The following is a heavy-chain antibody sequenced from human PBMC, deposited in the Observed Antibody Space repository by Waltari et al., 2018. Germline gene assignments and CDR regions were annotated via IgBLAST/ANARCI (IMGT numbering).Heavy chain of an antibody. J-gene: IGHJ4*02. D-gene: IGHD2-2*01. CDR1: GFPFSSYH. Sequence: EVQLLESGGGLVQPGGSLRLSCAASGFPFSSYHMSWVRQAPGKGLEWVSVISGSGGPTYYADSVKGRFTISRDNSKNTLYLQMNSLRAEDTAIYYCAKRVAVPGSTYYFDYWGQGTLVTVSS. V-gene: IGHV3-23*01. CDR2: ISGSGGPT. CDR3: AKRVAVPGSTYYFDY.